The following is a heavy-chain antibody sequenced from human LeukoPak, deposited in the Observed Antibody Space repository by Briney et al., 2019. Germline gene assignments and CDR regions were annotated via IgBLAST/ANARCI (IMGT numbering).Heavy chain of an antibody. V-gene: IGHV4-4*09. Sequence: SETLSLTCTVSGVSISSYYWSWIRQPPGKGLEWIGYIYTSGSTNYNPSLKSRVTISVDTSKNQFSLKLSSVTAADTGVYYCARQRDNWNRFAPWGQGTLVTVSS. D-gene: IGHD1/OR15-1a*01. CDR2: IYTSGST. J-gene: IGHJ5*02. CDR1: GVSISSYY. CDR3: ARQRDNWNRFAP.